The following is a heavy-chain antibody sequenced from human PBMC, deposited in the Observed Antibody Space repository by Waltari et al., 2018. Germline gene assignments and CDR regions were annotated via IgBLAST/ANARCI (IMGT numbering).Heavy chain of an antibody. J-gene: IGHJ5*02. CDR2: IHYGGST. Sequence: QLQLQESGPGLVKPSETLSLTCPVSGGDISSSSSYWGWIRQPPGKGLEWIGSIHYGGSTNYNPALKSRVTIAGDTSKNQFSLKLSSVTAADTAVYYCARSVVPTRRGWFDPWGQGTLVTGSS. V-gene: IGHV4-39*07. CDR1: GGDISSSSSY. CDR3: ARSVVPTRRGWFDP. D-gene: IGHD2-15*01.